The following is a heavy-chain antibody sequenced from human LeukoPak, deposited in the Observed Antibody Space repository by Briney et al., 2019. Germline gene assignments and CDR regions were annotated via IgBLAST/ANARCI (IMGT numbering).Heavy chain of an antibody. J-gene: IGHJ4*02. V-gene: IGHV3-23*01. Sequence: GGSLRLSCEASGFTFSSHTMSWVRQAPGKGLEWVSDMSGTGSSTFYADSVKGRFTISRDNSNNTLYLQMNSLRAEDTAVYYCAKEDRNYVGRYYFDSWGQGTLVTVSS. CDR3: AKEDRNYVGRYYFDS. CDR1: GFTFSSHT. D-gene: IGHD1-14*01. CDR2: MSGTGSST.